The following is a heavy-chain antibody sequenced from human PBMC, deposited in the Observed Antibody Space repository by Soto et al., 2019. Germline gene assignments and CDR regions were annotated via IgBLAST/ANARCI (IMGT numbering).Heavy chain of an antibody. CDR2: MWYDGSNK. CDR3: ARESISMVRGVDY. J-gene: IGHJ4*02. D-gene: IGHD3-10*01. V-gene: IGHV3-33*01. CDR1: GFTFSSYG. Sequence: QVQLVESGGGVVQPGRSLRLSCAASGFTFSSYGMHWVRQAPGKGLEWVAVMWYDGSNKYYGDSVKGRFTISRDTSKNTLYLQRNSLRAEDTAVYYCARESISMVRGVDYWGQGTLVTVSS.